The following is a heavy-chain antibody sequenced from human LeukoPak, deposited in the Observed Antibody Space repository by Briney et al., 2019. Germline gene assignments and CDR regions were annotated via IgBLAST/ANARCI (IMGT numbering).Heavy chain of an antibody. D-gene: IGHD3-9*01. CDR1: GFTFSTYA. CDR2: ISSAGTTT. CDR3: ARTYYDVLTAYYRYFDF. V-gene: IGHV3-30-3*01. Sequence: PGGSLRLSCAASGFTFSTYAMHWVRQAPGKGLEWVAFISSAGTTTYYADSVKGRFTISRDYSKTSLYLQMNSLRADDTAVYYCARTYYDVLTAYYRYFDFWGQGTLVTVTS. J-gene: IGHJ4*02.